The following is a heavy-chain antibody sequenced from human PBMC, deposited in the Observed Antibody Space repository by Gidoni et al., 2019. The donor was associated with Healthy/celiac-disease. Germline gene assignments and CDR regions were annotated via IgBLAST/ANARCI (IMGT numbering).Heavy chain of an antibody. D-gene: IGHD6-6*01. CDR3: ARDHIAARPYYFDY. V-gene: IGHV4-61*01. CDR1: GGPLSSGSYY. Sequence: QVQLQESGPGLVKPSETLSLTCTVSGGPLSSGSYYWSWIRQPPGKGLVWIGYIYYSGSTNYNPSLKSRVTISVDTSKNQFSLKLSSVTAADTAVYYCARDHIAARPYYFDYWGQGTLVTVSS. J-gene: IGHJ4*02. CDR2: IYYSGST.